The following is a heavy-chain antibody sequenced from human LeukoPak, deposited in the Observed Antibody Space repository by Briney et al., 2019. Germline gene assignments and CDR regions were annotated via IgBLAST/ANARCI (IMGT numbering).Heavy chain of an antibody. D-gene: IGHD1-26*01. CDR2: ISGSGGST. Sequence: EPGGSLRLSCAASGFTFSSYAMSWVRQAPGKGLEWVSAISGSGGSTYYADSVKGRFTISRDNSKNTLYLQMNSLRAEDTAVYYCAPRGTRVGANDYWGQGTLVTVSS. J-gene: IGHJ4*02. CDR3: APRGTRVGANDY. CDR1: GFTFSSYA. V-gene: IGHV3-23*01.